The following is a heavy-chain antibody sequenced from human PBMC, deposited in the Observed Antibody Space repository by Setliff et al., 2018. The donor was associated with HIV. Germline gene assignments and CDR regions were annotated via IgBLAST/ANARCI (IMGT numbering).Heavy chain of an antibody. CDR3: ARHRGDSSGWYPRI. CDR2: IYPGDSDT. V-gene: IGHV5-51*01. CDR1: GYGFSNYW. D-gene: IGHD6-19*01. J-gene: IGHJ3*02. Sequence: GESLKISCKGSGYGFSNYWLAWVRQTPGKGLEWMGIIYPGDSDTRYSPSFQGQVTISADKSISTAYLQWSSLKASDTAMYYCARHRGDSSGWYPRIWGQGTMVTVSS.